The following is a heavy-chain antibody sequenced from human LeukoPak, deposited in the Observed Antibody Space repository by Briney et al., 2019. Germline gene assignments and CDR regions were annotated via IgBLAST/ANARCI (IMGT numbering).Heavy chain of an antibody. V-gene: IGHV4-59*01. CDR3: ARDLGSRGLYYMDV. J-gene: IGHJ6*03. CDR1: GGSISSYY. Sequence: PSETLSLTCTVSGGSISSYYWSWIRQPPGKGLEWIGFFYYSGSPNFSPSLKSRVTKSVDTSKNQFSLRLSSVTAADTAVYYCARDLGSRGLYYMDVWGKGTTVTVSS. CDR2: FYYSGSP. D-gene: IGHD6-19*01.